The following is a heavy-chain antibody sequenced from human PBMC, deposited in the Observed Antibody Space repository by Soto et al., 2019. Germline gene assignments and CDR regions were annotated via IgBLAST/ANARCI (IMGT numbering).Heavy chain of an antibody. CDR2: ISYTVDA. J-gene: IGHJ4*02. D-gene: IGHD5-18*01. Sequence: SETLSLTCSVAAGSLSRYYWGWVRQSPGEGLQWIAHISYTVDASYNPSLKSRVTISLDTSKNQIALRLMSVTAADTAVYYCVGSLMSRAMESFDYWGQGTLVTVSS. V-gene: IGHV4-59*01. CDR3: VGSLMSRAMESFDY. CDR1: AGSLSRYY.